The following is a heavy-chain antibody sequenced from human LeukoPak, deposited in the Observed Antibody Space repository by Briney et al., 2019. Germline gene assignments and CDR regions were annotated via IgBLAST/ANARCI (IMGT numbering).Heavy chain of an antibody. Sequence: SETLSLTCAVYIDSFSNYHWNWIRQTPAKGLEWIGEVNDSGGTNISPSLRSRVILSVDTSKNQFSLKFYCARGQGATVPQVGKNWFDPWGQGTRVAVSS. CDR1: IDSFSNYH. D-gene: IGHD1-26*01. CDR3: GKNWFDP. V-gene: IGHV4-34*07. J-gene: IGHJ5*02. CDR2: VNDSGGT.